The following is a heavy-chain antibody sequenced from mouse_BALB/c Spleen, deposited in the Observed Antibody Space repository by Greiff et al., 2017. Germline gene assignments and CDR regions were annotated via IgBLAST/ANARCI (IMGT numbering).Heavy chain of an antibody. CDR3: ARRGYGSSHWYFDV. CDR2: ISSGGSYT. D-gene: IGHD1-1*01. CDR1: GFTFSSYA. Sequence: DVKLVESGGGLVKPGGSLKLSCAASGFTFSSYAMSWVRQSPEKRLEWVAEISSGGSYTYYPDTVTGRFTISRDNAKNTLYLEMSSLRSEDTAMYYCARRGYGSSHWYFDVWGAGTTVTVSS. V-gene: IGHV5-9-4*01. J-gene: IGHJ1*01.